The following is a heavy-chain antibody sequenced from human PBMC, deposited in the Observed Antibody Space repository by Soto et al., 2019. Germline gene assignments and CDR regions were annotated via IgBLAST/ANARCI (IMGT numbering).Heavy chain of an antibody. V-gene: IGHV3-30-3*01. Sequence: QVQLVESGGGVVQPGRSLRLSCAASGFTFSSYAMHWVRQAPGKGLEWVAVISYDGSNKYYADSVKGRFTISRDNSKNTLYLQMNSLRAEDTAVYYCARGGSYTDYYYGMDVWGQGTTVTVSS. CDR1: GFTFSSYA. CDR2: ISYDGSNK. J-gene: IGHJ6*02. CDR3: ARGGSYTDYYYGMDV. D-gene: IGHD1-26*01.